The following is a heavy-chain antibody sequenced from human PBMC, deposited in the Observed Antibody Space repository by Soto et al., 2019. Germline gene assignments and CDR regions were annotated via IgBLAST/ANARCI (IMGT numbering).Heavy chain of an antibody. CDR3: AKDRVRSRNYYYGMDV. D-gene: IGHD3-10*01. Sequence: GGSLRLSCAASGFTFSDNGMHWVRQAPGKGLEWVAVISYDGSNKYYRDSVKGRFTISRDNSKNALYLQMNSLSAEDTAVFYCAKDRVRSRNYYYGMDVWGQGTTVTVSS. V-gene: IGHV3-30*18. CDR2: ISYDGSNK. J-gene: IGHJ6*02. CDR1: GFTFSDNG.